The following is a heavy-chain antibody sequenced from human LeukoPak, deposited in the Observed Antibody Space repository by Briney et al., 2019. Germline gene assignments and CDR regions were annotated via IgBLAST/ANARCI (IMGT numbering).Heavy chain of an antibody. D-gene: IGHD2-2*01. CDR1: GGSISSYY. J-gene: IGHJ6*02. V-gene: IGHV4-59*08. CDR2: IYYSGST. CDR3: ARLLKDIVVVSGETAEVYYGMDV. Sequence: PSETLSLTCTVSGGSISSYYWSWIRQPLGKGLEWIGYIYYSGSTNYNPSLKSRVTISVDTSKNQFSLKLSPVTAADTAVYYCARLLKDIVVVSGETAEVYYGMDVWGQGTTVTVSS.